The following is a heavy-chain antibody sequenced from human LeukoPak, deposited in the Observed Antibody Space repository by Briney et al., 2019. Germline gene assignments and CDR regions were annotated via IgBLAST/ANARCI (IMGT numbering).Heavy chain of an antibody. V-gene: IGHV3-33*01. Sequence: ADIWSHGRNEYYSDSAKGRFTISRDNSKSTLYLQMNSLRAEDTAVYYCARDSALARLALWGQGXXV. CDR3: ARDSALARLAL. J-gene: IGHJ4*02. CDR2: IWSHGRNE.